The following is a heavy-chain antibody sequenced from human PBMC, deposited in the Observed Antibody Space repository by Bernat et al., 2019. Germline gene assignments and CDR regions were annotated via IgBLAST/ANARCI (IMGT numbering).Heavy chain of an antibody. CDR2: ISPYNGNT. D-gene: IGHD1-26*01. V-gene: IGHV1-18*01. CDR3: ARDVEVGGSFASGPTPANFDY. Sequence: QVQLVQSGAEVKKPGASVKVSCKASGYTFTSYGISWVRQAPGQGLEWMGWISPYNGNTNYAQKLQGRVTMTTDTSTSTAYMELRSLRSDDTAVYYCARDVEVGGSFASGPTPANFDYWGQGTLVTVSS. J-gene: IGHJ4*02. CDR1: GYTFTSYG.